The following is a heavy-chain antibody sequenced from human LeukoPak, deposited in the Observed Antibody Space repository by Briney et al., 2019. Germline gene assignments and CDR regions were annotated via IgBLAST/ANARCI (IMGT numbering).Heavy chain of an antibody. CDR1: GFTFSSYS. CDR3: ARNNDLRGVNHLLVY. J-gene: IGHJ4*02. CDR2: ISSSSSYI. D-gene: IGHD3-10*01. V-gene: IGHV3-21*01. Sequence: TGGSLRLSCAASGFTFSSYSMNWVRQAPGKGLEWVSSISSSSSYIYYADSVKGRFTISRDNAKNSLYLQMNSLRAEDTAVYYCARNNDLRGVNHLLVYWGQGTLVTVSS.